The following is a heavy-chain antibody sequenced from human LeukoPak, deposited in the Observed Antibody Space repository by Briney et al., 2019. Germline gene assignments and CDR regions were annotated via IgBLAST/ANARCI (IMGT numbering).Heavy chain of an antibody. CDR1: GYSFTDYY. Sequence: ASVKVSCKASGYSFTDYYIHWVRQAPGQGLEWMGWINPNTGGTNYAQKFQGRVTMTRDTSISTAYMELSRLRSDDTAVYYCARGISSGSYYYYYYYMDVWGKGTTVTVSS. CDR3: ARGISSGSYYYYYYYMDV. D-gene: IGHD6-19*01. CDR2: INPNTGGT. J-gene: IGHJ6*03. V-gene: IGHV1-2*02.